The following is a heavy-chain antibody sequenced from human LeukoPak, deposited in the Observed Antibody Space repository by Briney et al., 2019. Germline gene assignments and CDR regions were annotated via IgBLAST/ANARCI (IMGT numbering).Heavy chain of an antibody. D-gene: IGHD5-18*01. J-gene: IGHJ4*02. CDR1: GYTFTSYA. V-gene: IGHV1-3*01. Sequence: GASVKVSCKASGYTFTSYAVHWVRQAPGQRLEWMGWINAGNGNTKYSQKFQGRVTITRDTSASTAYMELSSLRSEDTAVYYCARLGYSYGTETFDYWGQGTLVTVSS. CDR2: INAGNGNT. CDR3: ARLGYSYGTETFDY.